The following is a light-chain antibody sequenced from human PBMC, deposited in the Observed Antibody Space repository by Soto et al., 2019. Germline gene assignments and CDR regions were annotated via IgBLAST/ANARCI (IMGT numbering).Light chain of an antibody. Sequence: DIELTQSPSSLSASVGDRVTITCRASQSISTYLNWYQQKGGKAPKLLIHGASSLQSGVPLRFSATGSGTDFSLTIMSLQPEAFATFYCQQSYSTLLSFGGGTKVDIK. CDR3: QQSYSTLLS. CDR1: QSISTY. CDR2: GAS. J-gene: IGKJ4*01. V-gene: IGKV1-39*01.